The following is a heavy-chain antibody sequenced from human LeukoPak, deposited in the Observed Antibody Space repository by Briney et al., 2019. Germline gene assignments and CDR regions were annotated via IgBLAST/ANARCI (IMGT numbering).Heavy chain of an antibody. CDR1: GYTFTSYD. V-gene: IGHV1-8*01. Sequence: ASVRVSCKASGYTFTSYDINWVRQATGQGLEWMGWMNPNSGNTGYAQKFQGRVTMTRNTSISTAYMELSSLRSEDTAVYYCARGDVLLWFGELLSNNYYYGMDVWGQGTTVTVSS. D-gene: IGHD3-10*01. CDR2: MNPNSGNT. CDR3: ARGDVLLWFGELLSNNYYYGMDV. J-gene: IGHJ6*02.